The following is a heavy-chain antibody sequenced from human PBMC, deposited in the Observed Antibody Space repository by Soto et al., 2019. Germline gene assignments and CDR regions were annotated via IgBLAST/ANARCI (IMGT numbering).Heavy chain of an antibody. Sequence: QVQLVQSGAEVKKPGASVKVSCKASGYTFTSYEVNWVRQAIGEGLEWMGWMNPNSGTTGYTQKFQGRVSMTRDTSIGTAYMELSRLTSEDTAVYYCARGQRWGVAVAGGGDYWGQGTLVSVSS. CDR3: ARGQRWGVAVAGGGDY. D-gene: IGHD6-19*01. J-gene: IGHJ4*02. CDR2: MNPNSGTT. CDR1: GYTFTSYE. V-gene: IGHV1-8*01.